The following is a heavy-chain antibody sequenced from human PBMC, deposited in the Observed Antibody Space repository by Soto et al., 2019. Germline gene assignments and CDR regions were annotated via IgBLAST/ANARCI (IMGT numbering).Heavy chain of an antibody. CDR2: IYSGGST. Sequence: GGSLRLSCAASGFTVSSNYMSWVRQAPGKGLEWVSVIYSGGSTYYADSVKGRCTISRDNSKNTLYLQMNSLRAEDTAVYYCARDPNYDSSGYYPTWGQGTLVTVSS. J-gene: IGHJ5*02. CDR3: ARDPNYDSSGYYPT. V-gene: IGHV3-53*01. D-gene: IGHD3-22*01. CDR1: GFTVSSNY.